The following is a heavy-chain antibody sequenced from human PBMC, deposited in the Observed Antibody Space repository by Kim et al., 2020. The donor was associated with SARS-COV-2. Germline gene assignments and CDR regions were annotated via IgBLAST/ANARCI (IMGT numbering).Heavy chain of an antibody. CDR1: GYSFTSYW. V-gene: IGHV5-51*01. J-gene: IGHJ6*02. Sequence: GESLKISCKGSGYSFTSYWIGWVRQMPGKGLEWMGIIYPGDSDTRYSPSFQGQVTIPADKSISTAYLQWSSLKASDTAMYYCARQMGPLRFLAGVWGQGTTVTGSS. CDR2: IYPGDSDT. D-gene: IGHD3-3*01. CDR3: ARQMGPLRFLAGV.